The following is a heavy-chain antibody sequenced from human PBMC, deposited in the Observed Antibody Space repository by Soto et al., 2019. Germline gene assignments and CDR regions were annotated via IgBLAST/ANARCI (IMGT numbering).Heavy chain of an antibody. Sequence: GGSLRLSCAASGFTFSSYGMHWVRQAPGKGLEWVAVIWLDGSNKYYADSVKGRFTISRDNSKNTLYLQMNSLRAEDTAVYYCAKSRYQLLTNWFDPWGQGTLVTVSS. CDR3: AKSRYQLLTNWFDP. CDR2: IWLDGSNK. D-gene: IGHD2-2*01. J-gene: IGHJ5*02. CDR1: GFTFSSYG. V-gene: IGHV3-33*06.